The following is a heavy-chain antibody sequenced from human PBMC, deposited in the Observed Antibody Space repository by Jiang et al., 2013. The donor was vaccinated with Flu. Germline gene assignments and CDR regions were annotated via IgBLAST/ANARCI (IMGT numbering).Heavy chain of an antibody. CDR3: AGPRDFVVMPADPTSLYGLDV. D-gene: IGHD2-2*01. J-gene: IGHJ6*02. CDR2: ISLYNANT. V-gene: IGHV1-18*01. CDR1: GYTLISYG. Sequence: VQLVESGADVKKPGASVKVSCRASGYTLISYGINWVRQAPGQGLEWMGWISLYNANTNYAQKFQGRVTMTTDTSTSTAYMELTSLRSDDTAVYYCAGPRDFVVMPADPTSLYGLDVWGQGTTVTVSS.